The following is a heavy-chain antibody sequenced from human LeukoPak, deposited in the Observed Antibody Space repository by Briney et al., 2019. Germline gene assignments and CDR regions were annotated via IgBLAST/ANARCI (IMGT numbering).Heavy chain of an antibody. D-gene: IGHD1-14*01. CDR1: GFTFSSYGM. V-gene: IGHV4-4*02. CDR3: ARAPGGNRLDY. J-gene: IGHJ4*02. CDR2: IYHSGST. Sequence: PGGSLRLSCAASGFTFSSYGMTWVRQAPGKGLEWIGEIYHSGSTNYNPSLKSRVTISVDKSKNQFSLKLSSVTAADTAVYYCARAPGGNRLDYWGQGTLVTVSS.